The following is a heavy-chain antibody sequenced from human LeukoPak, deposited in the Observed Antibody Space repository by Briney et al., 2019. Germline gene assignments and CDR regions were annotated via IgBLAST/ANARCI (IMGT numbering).Heavy chain of an antibody. J-gene: IGHJ3*02. Sequence: SETLSFTCTVSGGSISSYYWSWIRQPPGKGLEWIGYIYYSGSTNYNPSLKSRVTISVDTSKNPFSLKLSSVTAADTAVYYCASEGTNRIGSFDIWGQGTMVTVSS. V-gene: IGHV4-59*01. CDR2: IYYSGST. D-gene: IGHD2-15*01. CDR3: ASEGTNRIGSFDI. CDR1: GGSISSYY.